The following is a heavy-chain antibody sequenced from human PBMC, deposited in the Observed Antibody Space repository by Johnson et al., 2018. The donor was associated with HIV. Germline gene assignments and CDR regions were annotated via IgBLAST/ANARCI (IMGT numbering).Heavy chain of an antibody. J-gene: IGHJ3*02. D-gene: IGHD1-26*01. CDR1: GFTFDDYG. V-gene: IGHV3-20*04. CDR2: INGSGGST. CDR3: ARGRYTTAEWDDAFDI. Sequence: VQLVESGGGVVRPGGSLRLSCAASGFTFDDYGMTWVRQGPGKGLEWVSGINGSGGSTYYADSVKGRFTISRDNSKNTLYLQMNSLRADDTAVYYCARGRYTTAEWDDAFDIWGQGTMVTVSS.